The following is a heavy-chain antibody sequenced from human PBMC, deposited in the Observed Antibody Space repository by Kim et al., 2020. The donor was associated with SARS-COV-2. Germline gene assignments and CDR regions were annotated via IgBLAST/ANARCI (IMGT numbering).Heavy chain of an antibody. CDR2: ISHDGSNK. Sequence: GGSLRLSCAASGFTFSSYAMHWVRQAPDKGLEWVAVISHDGSNKYYADSVKGRFTISRDNSKNTLYLQMNSLRAEDTAVYYCARDPIVGATTGYYFDYWGQGTLVTVSS. V-gene: IGHV3-30*04. D-gene: IGHD1-26*01. J-gene: IGHJ4*02. CDR1: GFTFSSYA. CDR3: ARDPIVGATTGYYFDY.